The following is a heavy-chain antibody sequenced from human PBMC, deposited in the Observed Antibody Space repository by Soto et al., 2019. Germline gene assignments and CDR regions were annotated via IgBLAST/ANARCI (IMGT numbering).Heavy chain of an antibody. Sequence: QVQLVQSGAEVKKPGSSVKVSCRASGGTFIRDIVTWVRQAPGQGLEWMGGITPIFSTTNYAQKFRGRVTITADKSTNTAYMELSSLTSEDTAVYYCARGGGSGTYNAAYFDFWGQGPLVNVSS. CDR3: ARGGGSGTYNAAYFDF. CDR2: ITPIFSTT. V-gene: IGHV1-69*06. J-gene: IGHJ4*02. CDR1: GGTFIRDI. D-gene: IGHD3-10*01.